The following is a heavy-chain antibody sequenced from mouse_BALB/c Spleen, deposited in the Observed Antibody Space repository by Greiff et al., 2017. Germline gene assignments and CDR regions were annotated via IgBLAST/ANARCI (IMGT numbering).Heavy chain of an antibody. Sequence: QVQLQQSGAELVRPGTSVKVSCKASGYAFTNYLIEWVKQRPGQGLEWIGVINPGSGGTNYNEKFKGKATLTADKSSSTAYMQLSSLTSDDSAVYFCARRLYYYGSSRGALYYYAMDYWGQGTSVTVSS. CDR2: INPGSGGT. CDR3: ARRLYYYGSSRGALYYYAMDY. J-gene: IGHJ4*01. D-gene: IGHD1-1*01. V-gene: IGHV1-54*01. CDR1: GYAFTNYL.